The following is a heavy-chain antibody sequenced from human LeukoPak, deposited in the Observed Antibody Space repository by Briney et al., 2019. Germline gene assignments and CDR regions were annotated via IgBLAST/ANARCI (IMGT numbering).Heavy chain of an antibody. CDR2: ISGSGGSI. Sequence: GGSLRLSCAASGFTFSSYAMSWVRQAPGKGLEWVSAISGSGGSIYYADSVKGRFTISRDNSKNTLYLQMSSLRAEDTAVYYCAKGRGSPYYFDYWGQGTLVTVSS. J-gene: IGHJ4*02. CDR1: GFTFSSYA. D-gene: IGHD2-15*01. CDR3: AKGRGSPYYFDY. V-gene: IGHV3-23*01.